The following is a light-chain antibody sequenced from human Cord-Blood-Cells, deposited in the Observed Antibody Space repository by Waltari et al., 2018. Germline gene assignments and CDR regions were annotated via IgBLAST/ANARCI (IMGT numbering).Light chain of an antibody. CDR3: CSYAGSSTFVV. Sequence: QSALTQPASVSGSPGPSITIPCTGTSSDLWRYNLVPWYQQHPGKAPKLMIYEGSKRPSGVSNRFSGSKSGNTASLTISGLQAEDEADYYCCSYAGSSTFVVFGGGTKLTVL. CDR1: SSDLWRYNL. V-gene: IGLV2-23*03. J-gene: IGLJ2*01. CDR2: EGS.